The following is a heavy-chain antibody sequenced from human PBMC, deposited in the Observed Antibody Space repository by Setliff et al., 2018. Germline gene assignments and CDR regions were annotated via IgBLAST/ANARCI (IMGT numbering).Heavy chain of an antibody. CDR3: ARGWGSGWSKEGAFDI. Sequence: SETLSLTCTVSGGSISPYYWSWIRQPPGKGLEWIGYIYHSGYTSYNPSLKSRVTISVDTSKNQFSLKLSSVTAADTAVYYCARGWGSGWSKEGAFDIWGQGTMVTVS. D-gene: IGHD6-19*01. CDR1: GGSISPYY. J-gene: IGHJ3*02. V-gene: IGHV4-59*12. CDR2: IYHSGYT.